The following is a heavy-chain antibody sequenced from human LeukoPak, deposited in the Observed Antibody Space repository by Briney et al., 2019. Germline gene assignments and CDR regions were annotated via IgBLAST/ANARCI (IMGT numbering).Heavy chain of an antibody. V-gene: IGHV4-59*01. J-gene: IGHJ4*02. CDR2: IYYSGST. CDR1: GGSISSYY. D-gene: IGHD6-19*01. CDR3: SGGWYEAFDY. Sequence: SETLSLTCTVSGGSISSYYWSWIRQPPGKGLEWIGNIYYSGSTNYNPSLKSRVTISVDTSKNQFSLKLSSVTAADTAVYYCSGGWYEAFDYWGQGTLVTVSS.